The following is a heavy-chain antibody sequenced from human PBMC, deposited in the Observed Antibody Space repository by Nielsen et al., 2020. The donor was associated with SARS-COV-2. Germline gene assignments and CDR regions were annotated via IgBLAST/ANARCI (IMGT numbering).Heavy chain of an antibody. V-gene: IGHV3-15*01. J-gene: IGHJ4*02. Sequence: GESLKISCAASGFTFSNAWMSWVRQAPGKGLEWVGRINSKTDGGTTDYAAPVKGRFTISRDDSKNTLYLQMNSLKTEDTAVYYCTTDPRVTIFGVVIISGDYWGQGTLVTVSS. D-gene: IGHD3-3*01. CDR3: TTDPRVTIFGVVIISGDY. CDR1: GFTFSNAW. CDR2: INSKTDGGTT.